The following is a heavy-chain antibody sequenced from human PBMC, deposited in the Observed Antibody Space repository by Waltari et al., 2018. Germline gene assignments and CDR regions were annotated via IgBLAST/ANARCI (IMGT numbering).Heavy chain of an antibody. Sequence: QLQLQESGPGLVKPSETLSLNCSVSGGSISNTANFWAWIRQPPGKGLECLGYIFYTGTTYYNPSFVGRLSISVDTSRNFFSLDLDSVTAADTSMYFCATLGKKYGNSFDNWGQGTTVTVSS. CDR1: GGSISNTANF. CDR3: ATLGKKYGNSFDN. D-gene: IGHD3-10*01. J-gene: IGHJ3*02. V-gene: IGHV4-39*02. CDR2: IFYTGTT.